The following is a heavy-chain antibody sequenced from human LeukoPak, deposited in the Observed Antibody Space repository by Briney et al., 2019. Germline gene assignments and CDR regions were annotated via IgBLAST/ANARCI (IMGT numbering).Heavy chain of an antibody. J-gene: IGHJ4*02. CDR2: IYYSEST. CDR1: GGSIGSYY. Sequence: SETLSLTCTVSGGSIGSYYWNWIRQPPGKGLEWIGYIYYSESTNYNPSLKSRATISVDTSKNQFSLKVSSVTAADTAVYYCARSKDGFNADYWGQGILVTVSS. V-gene: IGHV4-59*01. D-gene: IGHD5-24*01. CDR3: ARSKDGFNADY.